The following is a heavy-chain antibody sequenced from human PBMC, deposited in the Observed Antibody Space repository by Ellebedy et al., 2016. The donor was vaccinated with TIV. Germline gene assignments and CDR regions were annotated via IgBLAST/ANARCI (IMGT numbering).Heavy chain of an antibody. CDR1: GFTFRTRD. Sequence: PGGSLRLSCATSGFTFRTRDMYWVRQSRGKGLEWVAASGSAGDSYYADSVKGRFTISRDNSKNTLYLQGDSLRAEDTAIYFCAKHPAVGSYYYMDVWGKGTTVTVSS. D-gene: IGHD3-10*01. CDR3: AKHPAVGSYYYMDV. V-gene: IGHV3-13*01. J-gene: IGHJ6*03. CDR2: SGSAGDS.